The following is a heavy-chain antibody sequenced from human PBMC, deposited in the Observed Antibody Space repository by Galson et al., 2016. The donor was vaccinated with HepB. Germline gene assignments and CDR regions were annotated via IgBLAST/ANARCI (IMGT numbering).Heavy chain of an antibody. D-gene: IGHD1-26*01. CDR1: GFTFSSYA. J-gene: IGHJ6*02. CDR3: ARDPVRWEVPLRGMDV. V-gene: IGHV3-33*01. Sequence: SLRLSCAASGFTFSSYAFHWVRQAPGKGLQWVAVIWYDGGKKYYADFVKGRFTVSRDDSKNTVYLQMNSLRGEDTAVYYCARDPVRWEVPLRGMDVWGQGTTATVSS. CDR2: IWYDGGKK.